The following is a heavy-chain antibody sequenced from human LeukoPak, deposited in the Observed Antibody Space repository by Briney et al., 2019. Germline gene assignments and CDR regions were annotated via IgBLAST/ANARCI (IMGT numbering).Heavy chain of an antibody. CDR3: ARHWTIGLRFDP. Sequence: SETLSLTCTVSGGSISSSSYYWGWIRQPPGKGLEWIGSIYYSGSTYYNLSLKSRVTISVDTSKNQFSLKLSSVAAADTAVYYCARHWTIGLRFDPWGQGTLVTVSS. V-gene: IGHV4-39*01. D-gene: IGHD3/OR15-3a*01. CDR2: IYYSGST. J-gene: IGHJ5*02. CDR1: GGSISSSSYY.